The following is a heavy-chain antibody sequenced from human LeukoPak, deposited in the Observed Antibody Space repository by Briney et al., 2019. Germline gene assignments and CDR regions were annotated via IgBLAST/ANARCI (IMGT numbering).Heavy chain of an antibody. CDR1: GGXFVGYY. J-gene: IGHJ4*02. D-gene: IGHD4-17*01. V-gene: IGHV4-34*01. CDR3: ARQPRLTVTSDFDC. Sequence: SETLSLTCAVYGGXFVGYYWSWLRQPPGKGLEWLGYIYSSGRTHYNPSLKSRVTISVDTSKNQFSLNLSSVTAADTAVYYCARQPRLTVTSDFDCWGQGTLLTVSS. CDR2: IYSSGRT.